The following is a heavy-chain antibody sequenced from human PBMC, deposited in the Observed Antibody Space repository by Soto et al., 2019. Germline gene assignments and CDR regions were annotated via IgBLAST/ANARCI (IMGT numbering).Heavy chain of an antibody. V-gene: IGHV4-34*01. J-gene: IGHJ2*01. D-gene: IGHD2-2*01. CDR1: GGSFSGYY. CDR2: INHSGST. CDR3: ARPPVPAAMSWYFDL. Sequence: QVQLQQWGAGLLKPSETLSLTCAVYGGSFSGYYWSWIRQPPGKGLEWIGEINHSGSTNYNPSLKSRVTISVDTSKNQFSLKLSSVTAADTAVYYCARPPVPAAMSWYFDLWGRGTLVTVSS.